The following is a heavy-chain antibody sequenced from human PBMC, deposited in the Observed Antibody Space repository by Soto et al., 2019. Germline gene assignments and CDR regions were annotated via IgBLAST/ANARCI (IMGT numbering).Heavy chain of an antibody. D-gene: IGHD1-26*01. CDR3: ARRWGAAFDY. CDR1: GGSISSYY. J-gene: IGHJ4*02. V-gene: IGHV4-59*08. Sequence: QVQLQESGPGLVKPSETLSLTCTVSGGSISSYYWSWIRQPPGKGLEWIGYIYYSGSTNYNPSLXGXVXIXXDTSKNQSALKLSSVTAADTAVYYCARRWGAAFDYWGQGTLVTVSS. CDR2: IYYSGST.